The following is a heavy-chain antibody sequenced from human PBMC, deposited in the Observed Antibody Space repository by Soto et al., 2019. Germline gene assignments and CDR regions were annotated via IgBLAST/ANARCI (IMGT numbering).Heavy chain of an antibody. J-gene: IGHJ4*02. V-gene: IGHV4-61*01. CDR3: ARHGGKLGITGTMGNFDY. Sequence: SETLSLTCTVSGGFVNSDTHSWSWIRQTPGKRLEWIGFIYSGGSTKNPSLRSRVTMSVDTSKNQFSLKLTSVTAADTSVYYCARHGGKLGITGTMGNFDYWGQGSLVTVSS. CDR1: GGFVNSDTHS. D-gene: IGHD1-20*01. CDR2: IYSGGST.